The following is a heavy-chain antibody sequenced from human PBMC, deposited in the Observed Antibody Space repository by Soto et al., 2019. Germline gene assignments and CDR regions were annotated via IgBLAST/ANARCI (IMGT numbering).Heavy chain of an antibody. J-gene: IGHJ6*02. Sequence: SETLSLTCTVSGGSISSYYWSWIRQPPGKGLEWIGYIYYSGSTNYNPSLKSLVTISVDTSKNQFSLKLSSVTAADTAVYYCAKGYSGYDFVGNLYYYYGMHVWGQGTTVTVSS. CDR1: GGSISSYY. CDR2: IYYSGST. CDR3: AKGYSGYDFVGNLYYYYGMHV. V-gene: IGHV4-59*01. D-gene: IGHD5-12*01.